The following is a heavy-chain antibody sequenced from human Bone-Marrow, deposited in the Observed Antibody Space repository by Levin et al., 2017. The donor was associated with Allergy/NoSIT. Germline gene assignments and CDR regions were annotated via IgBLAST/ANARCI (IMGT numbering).Heavy chain of an antibody. Sequence: PGGSLRLSCAASGFTFSTFGMHWVRQAPGEGLEWVAGIWYEGTNDNYAESVKGRFTISRDNSKNTLYLQMESLRADDTSVYYCAKDRGRGSGTIFGGYGMDVWGQGTTVIVSS. CDR3: AKDRGRGSGTIFGGYGMDV. J-gene: IGHJ6*02. D-gene: IGHD3-3*01. CDR1: GFTFSTFG. V-gene: IGHV3-33*06. CDR2: IWYEGTND.